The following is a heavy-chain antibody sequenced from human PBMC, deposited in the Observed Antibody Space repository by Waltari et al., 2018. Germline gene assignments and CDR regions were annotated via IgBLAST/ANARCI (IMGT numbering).Heavy chain of an antibody. V-gene: IGHV3-30*02. CDR3: AKDLKGAWTIDY. CDR1: GLSFSDYA. Sequence: QVHLVESGAGVVHPGGSLRLSCAASGLSFSDYAMYWVRQAPGKGLEWVAHIQPDGGDKFYGDSVKGRFSISRDDSRNTLFLQMNSLRDEDTAVYYCAKDLKGAWTIDYWGQGTLVTVSS. CDR2: IQPDGGDK. D-gene: IGHD1-26*01. J-gene: IGHJ4*02.